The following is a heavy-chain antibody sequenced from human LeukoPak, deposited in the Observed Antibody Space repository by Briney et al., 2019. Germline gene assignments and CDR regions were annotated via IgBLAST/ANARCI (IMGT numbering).Heavy chain of an antibody. Sequence: GGSLRLSCAASGFTFTTFAMSWVRQAPGKGLEWVSAISGSGSNTYYADSAKGRFTISRDNSKNTLYLQMSSLRAEDTAIYYCAKDGRVGRTTCDFFDYWGEGTLVTVPS. J-gene: IGHJ4*02. CDR1: GFTFTTFA. CDR2: ISGSGSNT. V-gene: IGHV3-23*01. CDR3: AKDGRVGRTTCDFFDY. D-gene: IGHD1-26*01.